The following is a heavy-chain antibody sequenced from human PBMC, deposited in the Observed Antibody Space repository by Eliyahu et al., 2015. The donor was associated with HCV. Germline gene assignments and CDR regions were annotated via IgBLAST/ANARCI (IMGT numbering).Heavy chain of an antibody. J-gene: IGHJ4*02. D-gene: IGHD6-6*01. CDR3: STRNDYSSSSPPY. CDR1: GFTFRGSX. CDR2: IKIKAXDYAT. Sequence: EVQLVESGGGLVQPGGSLKLSXAASGFTFRGSXXHGXXQASGKGLEWVGRIKIKAXDYATAYAASVKGRFIISRDDSENTAYLQMNSLTTDDTAVYYCSTRNDYSSSSPPYWGLGTLVTVSS. V-gene: IGHV3-73*02.